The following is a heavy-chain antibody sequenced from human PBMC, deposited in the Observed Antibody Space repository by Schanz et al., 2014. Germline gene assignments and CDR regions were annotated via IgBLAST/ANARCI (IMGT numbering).Heavy chain of an antibody. V-gene: IGHV1-46*01. J-gene: IGHJ4*02. CDR2: INPSVGNT. CDR1: GYTFTSYY. Sequence: QVQLVQSGAEVKKPGASVKVSCEASGYTFTSYYIHWFRQAPGQGLEWMGLINPSVGNTNYAQKFRGRVTMTRDTSTSTVYMELSSLRVEDTAVYYCAKTLFPGGTQTFGNWGRGTLVTVSS. D-gene: IGHD2-8*02. CDR3: AKTLFPGGTQTFGN.